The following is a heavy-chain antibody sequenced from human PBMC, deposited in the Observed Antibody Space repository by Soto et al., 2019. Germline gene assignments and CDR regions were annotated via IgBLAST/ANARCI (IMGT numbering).Heavy chain of an antibody. D-gene: IGHD1-1*01. CDR3: ARDLEAKDAVDI. Sequence: EVQLAESGGGLVQPGGSLRLSCAASGFTLSSFWIHWFRQAPGKGLVWVSRINSDGTNTRYADSVRGRFTISRDNAKNTLYLQMNSLSAEDTAVYYCARDLEAKDAVDIWGQGTMVTVSS. J-gene: IGHJ3*02. V-gene: IGHV3-74*01. CDR2: INSDGTNT. CDR1: GFTLSSFW.